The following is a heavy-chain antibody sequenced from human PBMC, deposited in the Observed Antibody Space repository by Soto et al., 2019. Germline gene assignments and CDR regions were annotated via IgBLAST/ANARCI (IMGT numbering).Heavy chain of an antibody. CDR3: ARGSPYYDSSGYVDY. Sequence: QVQLVESGGGVVQPGRSLRLSCAASGFTFSSYDMHWVRQAPGKGLEWVAVISYDGSNKYYADSVKGRFTISRDNSKNTLYLQMNSLRAEDTAVYYCARGSPYYDSSGYVDYWGQGTLVTVSS. J-gene: IGHJ4*02. CDR1: GFTFSSYD. CDR2: ISYDGSNK. V-gene: IGHV3-30-3*01. D-gene: IGHD3-22*01.